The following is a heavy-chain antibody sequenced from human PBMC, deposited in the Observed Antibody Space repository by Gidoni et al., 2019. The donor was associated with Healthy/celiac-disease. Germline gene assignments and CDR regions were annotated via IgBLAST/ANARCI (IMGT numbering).Heavy chain of an antibody. CDR3: AADPIAVAGGLGY. Sequence: QLQLQESGPGLVKPSETLSLTCTVSGGSISSSSYYWGWIRQPPGKGLEWIGSSYYSGSTYYNPSLKSRVTISVDTSKNQFSLKLSSVTAADTAVYYCAADPIAVAGGLGYWGQGTLVTVSS. J-gene: IGHJ4*02. CDR1: GGSISSSSYY. CDR2: SYYSGST. V-gene: IGHV4-39*01. D-gene: IGHD6-19*01.